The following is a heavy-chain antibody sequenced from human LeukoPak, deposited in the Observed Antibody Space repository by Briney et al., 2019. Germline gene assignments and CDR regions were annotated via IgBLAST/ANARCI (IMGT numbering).Heavy chain of an antibody. V-gene: IGHV3-21*01. CDR1: DGFTRYS. CDR3: ARDGTYDFWSDYYQGYYYYFMDV. CDR2: ISSSSTYV. J-gene: IGHJ6*03. Sequence: GGSLRLSCTASDGFTRYSMNWVRQAPGKGLEWVSSISSSSTYVYYADSVKGRFTISRDKAKNSLYLKMHSLRAEDKAVYYCARDGTYDFWSDYYQGYYYYFMDVWGKGTTVTVSS. D-gene: IGHD3-3*01.